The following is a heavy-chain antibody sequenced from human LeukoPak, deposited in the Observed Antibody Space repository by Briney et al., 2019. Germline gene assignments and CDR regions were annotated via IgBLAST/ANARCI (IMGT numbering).Heavy chain of an antibody. Sequence: GGSLRLSCAASGFTVSSYHMIWVRQAPGKGLEWVSIIYSGDSTCYADSVKGRFTISRDNSKNTVYLQMNSLRAEDTAVYYCARDVTYWGQGTLVTVSS. CDR2: IYSGDST. CDR1: GFTVSSYH. J-gene: IGHJ4*02. CDR3: ARDVTY. V-gene: IGHV3-66*01.